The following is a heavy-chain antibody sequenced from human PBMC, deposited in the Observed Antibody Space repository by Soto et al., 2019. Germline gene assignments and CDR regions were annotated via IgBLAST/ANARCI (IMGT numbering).Heavy chain of an antibody. CDR2: IRSKANSYAT. J-gene: IGHJ5*02. CDR3: TRKPPPVAGGGWFDP. Sequence: GGSLRLSCAASGFTFSGSAMHWVRQASGKGLEWVGRIRSKANSYATAYAASVKGRFTISRDDSKNTAYLQMNSLKTEDTAVYYCTRKPPPVAGGGWFDPWGQGTLVTVSS. V-gene: IGHV3-73*01. D-gene: IGHD6-19*01. CDR1: GFTFSGSA.